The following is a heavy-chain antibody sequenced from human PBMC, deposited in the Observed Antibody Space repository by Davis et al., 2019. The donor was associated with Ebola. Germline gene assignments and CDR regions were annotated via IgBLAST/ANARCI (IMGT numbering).Heavy chain of an antibody. CDR2: IYPGDSDT. CDR3: ARPSRRATLDAFDI. V-gene: IGHV5-51*01. D-gene: IGHD5-12*01. J-gene: IGHJ3*02. CDR1: GYSFSTYW. Sequence: GESLKISCKGSGYSFSTYWIGWVRQMPGKGLEWMGIIYPGDSDTRYSPSFQGQVTISADKSISTAYLQWSSLKASDTAMYYCARPSRRATLDAFDIWGQGTMVTVSS.